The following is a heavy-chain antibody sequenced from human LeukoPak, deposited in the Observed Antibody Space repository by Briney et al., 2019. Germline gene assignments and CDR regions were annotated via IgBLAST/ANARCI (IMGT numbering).Heavy chain of an antibody. J-gene: IGHJ6*02. D-gene: IGHD2-15*01. V-gene: IGHV1-24*01. Sequence: ASVKVSCKVSGYTLTELSMHWVRQAPGKGLEWMGGFDPEDGETIYAQKFQGRVTMTEDTSTDTAYMELSSLRSEDTAVYYCATVCSGGSCYSGAYYYGMDVWGQGTTVTVSS. CDR2: FDPEDGET. CDR1: GYTLTELS. CDR3: ATVCSGGSCYSGAYYYGMDV.